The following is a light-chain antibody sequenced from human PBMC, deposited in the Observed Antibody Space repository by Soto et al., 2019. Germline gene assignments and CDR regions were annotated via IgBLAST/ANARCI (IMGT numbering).Light chain of an antibody. J-gene: IGKJ1*01. V-gene: IGKV1-39*01. CDR2: TTS. CDR3: QQIYTTPRT. CDR1: QSISSY. Sequence: DIQMTQSPSSLSASVGDRVIITCRASQSISSYLNWYQQKPGKAPKLLIYTTSSLQSGVPLRFSGRGSGTDFTLTISSRQPEDFATYYCQQIYTTPRTFGQGTKVELK.